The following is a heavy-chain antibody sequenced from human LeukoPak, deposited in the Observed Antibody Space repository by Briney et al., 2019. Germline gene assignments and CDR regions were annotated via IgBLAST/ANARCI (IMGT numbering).Heavy chain of an antibody. CDR1: GFTFSSYA. J-gene: IGHJ4*02. Sequence: GSLRLSCAASGFTFSSYAMSWIRQPPGKGLEWIGEINHSGSTNYNPSLKSRVTISVDTSKNQFSLKLSSVTAADTAVYYCARDGDQTSFDYWGQGTLVTVSS. D-gene: IGHD4-17*01. CDR3: ARDGDQTSFDY. CDR2: INHSGST. V-gene: IGHV4-34*01.